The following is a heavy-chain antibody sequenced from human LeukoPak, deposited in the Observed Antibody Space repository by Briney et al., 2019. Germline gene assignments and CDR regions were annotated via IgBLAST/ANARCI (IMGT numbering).Heavy chain of an antibody. CDR1: GGSIGSGSYY. CDR2: IYTSGST. V-gene: IGHV4-61*02. D-gene: IGHD2-2*01. Sequence: PSQTLSLTCTVSGGSIGSGSYYWSWIRQPAGKGLEWIGRIYTSGSTNYNPSLKSRVTISVDTSKNQFSLKLSSVTAADTAVYYCARDQVVVVPAARHYYYYMDVWGKGTTVTVSS. J-gene: IGHJ6*03. CDR3: ARDQVVVVPAARHYYYYMDV.